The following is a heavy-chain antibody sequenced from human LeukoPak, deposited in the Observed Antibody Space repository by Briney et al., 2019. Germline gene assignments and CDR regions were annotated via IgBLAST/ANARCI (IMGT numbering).Heavy chain of an antibody. D-gene: IGHD3-10*01. V-gene: IGHV3-33*01. CDR1: GFTFSSYG. CDR3: ARGDVEDFGVSFDY. CDR2: IWYDGSNK. J-gene: IGHJ4*02. Sequence: GGSLRLSCAASGFTFSSYGMHWVRQAPGKGLEWVAVIWYDGSNKYYADSVKGRFTISRDNSKNTLYLQMNSLRAEDTAVYYCARGDVEDFGVSFDYWGQGTLVTLSS.